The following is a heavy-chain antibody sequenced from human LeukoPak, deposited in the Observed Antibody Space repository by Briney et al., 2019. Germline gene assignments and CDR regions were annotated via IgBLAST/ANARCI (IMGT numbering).Heavy chain of an antibody. J-gene: IGHJ6*03. D-gene: IGHD2-2*01. CDR1: GYSISSGYY. Sequence: PSETLSLTCTVSGYSISSGYYWGWIRQPPGKGLEWIGRIYHSGSTYYNPSLKSRVTISVDTSKNQFSLKLSSVTAADTAVYYCARDSAATYYYYMDVWGKGTTVTVSS. CDR2: IYHSGST. V-gene: IGHV4-38-2*02. CDR3: ARDSAATYYYYMDV.